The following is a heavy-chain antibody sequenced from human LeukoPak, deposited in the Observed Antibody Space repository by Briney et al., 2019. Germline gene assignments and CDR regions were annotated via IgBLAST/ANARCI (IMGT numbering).Heavy chain of an antibody. J-gene: IGHJ4*02. Sequence: GGSLRLSCAASGFTFNNYAMTWVRQAPGKGLEWVSSIGGGGFITYYSDSVKGRFTISRDNSRNTVSLQMNSLSAEDTALYYLGEHGGELRNARDRNLDSRGQGNLVTVSS. CDR3: GEHGGELRNARDRNLDS. D-gene: IGHD1-14*01. CDR2: IGGGGFIT. V-gene: IGHV3-23*01. CDR1: GFTFNNYA.